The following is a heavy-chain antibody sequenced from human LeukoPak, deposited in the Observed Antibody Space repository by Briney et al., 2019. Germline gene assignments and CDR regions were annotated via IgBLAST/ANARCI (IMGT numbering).Heavy chain of an antibody. J-gene: IGHJ4*02. D-gene: IGHD6-25*01. CDR3: ARGSSAAAESYFDS. CDR2: IKQGGNEI. V-gene: IGHV3-7*01. Sequence: GGSLRLSCAASGFTFSNYAMSWVRQAPGKGLEWVANIKQGGNEIHYVESVKGRFTISRDNAKNSLYLQMNSLRAEDTAIYYCARGSSAAAESYFDSWGQGTLVTVSS. CDR1: GFTFSNYA.